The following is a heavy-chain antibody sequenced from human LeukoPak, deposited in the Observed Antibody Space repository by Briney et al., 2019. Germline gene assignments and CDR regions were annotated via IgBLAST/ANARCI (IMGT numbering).Heavy chain of an antibody. Sequence: SETPSLTCTVSGGSISSYYWSWIRQPPGKGLEWIGYTYYSGSSYYNPSLKSRVTISVDTSKNQFSLKLSSVTAADTAVYYCARVVPAAQGDYWGQGTLVTVSS. CDR1: GGSISSYY. D-gene: IGHD2-2*01. CDR3: ARVVPAAQGDY. V-gene: IGHV4-59*12. J-gene: IGHJ4*02. CDR2: TYYSGSS.